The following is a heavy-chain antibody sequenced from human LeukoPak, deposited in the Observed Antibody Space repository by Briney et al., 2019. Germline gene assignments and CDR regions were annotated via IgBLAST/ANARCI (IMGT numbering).Heavy chain of an antibody. CDR1: GFTFSSYW. CDR2: INSDGSST. CDR3: ARDLMGGPIAAAGIDY. Sequence: GGSLRLSCAASGFTFSSYWMHGVRQAPGKGLVWVSRINSDGSSTSYADSVKGRFTISRDNAKNTLYLQMNSLRAEDTAVYYCARDLMGGPIAAAGIDYWGQGTLVTVSS. J-gene: IGHJ4*02. D-gene: IGHD6-13*01. V-gene: IGHV3-74*01.